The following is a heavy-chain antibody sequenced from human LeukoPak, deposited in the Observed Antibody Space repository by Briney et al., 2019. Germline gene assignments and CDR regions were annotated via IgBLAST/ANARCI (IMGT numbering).Heavy chain of an antibody. CDR2: ISYDGSNK. Sequence: GGSPRLSCAASGFTFSSYAMHWVRQAPGKGLEWVAVISYDGSNKYYADSVKGRFTISRDNSKNTLYLQMNSLRAEDTAVYYCASQLFSGFDYWGQGTLVTVSS. J-gene: IGHJ4*02. D-gene: IGHD1-26*01. V-gene: IGHV3-30-3*01. CDR1: GFTFSSYA. CDR3: ASQLFSGFDY.